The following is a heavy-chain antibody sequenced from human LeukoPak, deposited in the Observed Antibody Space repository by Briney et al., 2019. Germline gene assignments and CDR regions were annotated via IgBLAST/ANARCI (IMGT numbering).Heavy chain of an antibody. CDR2: ISYDGSNK. D-gene: IGHD6-6*01. Sequence: GGSLRLSCAASGFTFSSYAMYWVRQAPGKGLEWVAVISYDGSNKYYADSVKGRFTISRDNSKNTLYLQMNSLRAEDTAVYYCARGSYSSSSDDYWGQGTLVTVSS. CDR1: GFTFSSYA. CDR3: ARGSYSSSSDDY. J-gene: IGHJ4*02. V-gene: IGHV3-30-3*01.